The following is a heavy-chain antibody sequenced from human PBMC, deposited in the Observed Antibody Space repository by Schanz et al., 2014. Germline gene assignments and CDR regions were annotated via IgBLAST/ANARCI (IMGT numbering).Heavy chain of an antibody. V-gene: IGHV1-8*01. D-gene: IGHD1-26*01. CDR1: GYTFTNYA. Sequence: QVQLVQSGSELKKPGASVKVSCKASGYTFTNYAINWVRQAPGQGLEWMGWMNPNSGTTGYAQKFQGRVTMTTDTSTSTVYMELRSLTSDDSAVYYCARDRDQWDGNYLDYWGQGTLVTVSS. CDR3: ARDRDQWDGNYLDY. CDR2: MNPNSGTT. J-gene: IGHJ4*02.